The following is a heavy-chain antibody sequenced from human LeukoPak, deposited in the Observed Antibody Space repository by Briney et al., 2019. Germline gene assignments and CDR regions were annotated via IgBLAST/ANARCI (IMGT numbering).Heavy chain of an antibody. V-gene: IGHV3-64*04. J-gene: IGHJ3*02. CDR2: ISSNGGST. CDR3: VRRDIYTTSSWGAFDI. CDR1: GFTFSSYA. Sequence: GGSLRLSCAASGFTFSSYAMHWVRQAPGKGLEYVSAISSNGGSTYYADSVKGRFTISRDNSNNMVYLQMDSLRTDDTALYYCVRRDIYTTSSWGAFDIWGQGTLVTVSS. D-gene: IGHD6-6*01.